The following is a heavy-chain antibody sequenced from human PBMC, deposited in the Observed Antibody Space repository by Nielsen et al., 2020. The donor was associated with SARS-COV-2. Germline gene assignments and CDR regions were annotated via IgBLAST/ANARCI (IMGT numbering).Heavy chain of an antibody. CDR3: ATKEDILTGFDY. CDR2: IIPILGMA. Sequence: SVKVSCKASGGTFSSYAISWVRQAPGQGLEWMGRIIPILGMANYAQKFQGRVTITADKSTSTAYMELSSLRSEDTAVYYCATKEDILTGFDYWGQGTLVTVSS. J-gene: IGHJ4*02. V-gene: IGHV1-69*04. CDR1: GGTFSSYA. D-gene: IGHD3-9*01.